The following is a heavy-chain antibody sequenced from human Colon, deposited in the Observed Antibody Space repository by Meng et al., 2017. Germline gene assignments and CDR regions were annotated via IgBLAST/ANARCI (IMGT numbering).Heavy chain of an antibody. D-gene: IGHD3-16*02. Sequence: QVLLQESGPGLVRPSETLSLTCTVSGGSVSSGSYYWSWIRQPPGKGLEWIGYIYYSGSTNYNPSLKSRVTISVDTSKNQFSLKLSSVTAADTAVYYCARGMTNGITFGGVIVNWGQGTLVTVSS. CDR3: ARGMTNGITFGGVIVN. V-gene: IGHV4-61*01. J-gene: IGHJ4*02. CDR2: IYYSGST. CDR1: GGSVSSGSYY.